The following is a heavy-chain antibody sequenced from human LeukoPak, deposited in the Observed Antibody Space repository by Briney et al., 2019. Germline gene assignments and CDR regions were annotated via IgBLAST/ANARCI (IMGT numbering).Heavy chain of an antibody. Sequence: GGSLRLSCAASGFTFSSYAMSWVRQAPGKGLEWVSRISGSGGSTYYADSVKGRLTISRDNSKNTLYLQMNSLRAEDTAVYYCAKGRYYGSGKWGYFEYWGQGTLVTVSS. CDR1: GFTFSSYA. J-gene: IGHJ4*02. CDR3: AKGRYYGSGKWGYFEY. D-gene: IGHD3-10*01. CDR2: ISGSGGST. V-gene: IGHV3-23*01.